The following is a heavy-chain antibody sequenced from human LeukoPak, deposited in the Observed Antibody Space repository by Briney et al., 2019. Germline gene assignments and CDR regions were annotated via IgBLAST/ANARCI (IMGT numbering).Heavy chain of an antibody. J-gene: IGHJ3*02. Sequence: GGSLRLSCAASGFTFSSYAMSWVRQAPGKGLEWVSAISGSGGSTYYADSVKGRFTISRDNSENTLYLQMNSLRAEDTAVYYCAKDVLRYFDWLPESDAFDIWGQGTMVTVSS. CDR3: AKDVLRYFDWLPESDAFDI. CDR1: GFTFSSYA. D-gene: IGHD3-9*01. CDR2: ISGSGGST. V-gene: IGHV3-23*01.